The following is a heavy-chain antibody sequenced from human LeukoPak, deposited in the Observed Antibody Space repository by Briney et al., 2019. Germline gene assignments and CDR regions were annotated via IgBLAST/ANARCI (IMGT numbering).Heavy chain of an antibody. D-gene: IGHD3-3*01. CDR1: GFSFGSSP. Sequence: GGSLRLSCVASGFSFGSSPMSWVRQAPGKGLEWVSTIGGGGDSTFYADSVKGRFTISRDNSKNTLFLQMNSLGAEDTAVYYCARAQKPPDFWSGYYSDWGQGTLVTVSS. CDR3: ARAQKPPDFWSGYYSD. J-gene: IGHJ4*02. V-gene: IGHV3-23*01. CDR2: IGGGGDST.